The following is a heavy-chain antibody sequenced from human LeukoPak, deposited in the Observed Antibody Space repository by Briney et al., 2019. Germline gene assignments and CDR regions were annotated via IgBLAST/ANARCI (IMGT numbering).Heavy chain of an antibody. Sequence: PGRSLRPSSGASGFTFRSYGMHAVRQAPGKGLEGVAIIYYDGSNKYYADSVKGRFTISRDNSKNMVYLQMNSLRAEDTAVYFCARGSQGIASAKDYWGQGTLVTVSS. D-gene: IGHD6-13*01. CDR2: IYYDGSNK. V-gene: IGHV3-33*01. J-gene: IGHJ4*02. CDR1: GFTFRSYG. CDR3: ARGSQGIASAKDY.